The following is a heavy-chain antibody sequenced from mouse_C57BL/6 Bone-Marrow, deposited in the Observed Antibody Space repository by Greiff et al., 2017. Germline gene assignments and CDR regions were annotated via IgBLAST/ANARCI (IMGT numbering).Heavy chain of an antibody. J-gene: IGHJ1*03. V-gene: IGHV1-69*01. CDR3: ARSSYYSNYDWYFDV. Sequence: MPGQGLEWIGEIDPSDSYTNYNQKFKGKSTLTVDKSSSTAYMQLSSLTSEDSAVYYCARSSYYSNYDWYFDVWGTGTTVTVSS. CDR2: IDPSDSYT. D-gene: IGHD2-5*01.